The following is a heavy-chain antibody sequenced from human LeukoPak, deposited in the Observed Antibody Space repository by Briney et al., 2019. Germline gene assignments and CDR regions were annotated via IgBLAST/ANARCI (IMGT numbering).Heavy chain of an antibody. CDR1: GFTFSSYE. CDR2: ISSSGSTI. CDR3: ARATYYYDSSGYYNYYYYMDV. D-gene: IGHD3-22*01. V-gene: IGHV3-48*03. J-gene: IGHJ6*03. Sequence: GGSLRLXCAASGFTFSSYEMKWVRQAPGKGLEWVSYISSSGSTIYYADSVKGRFTISRDNAKNSLYLQMNSLRAEDTAVYYCARATYYYDSSGYYNYYYYMDVWGKGTTVTVSS.